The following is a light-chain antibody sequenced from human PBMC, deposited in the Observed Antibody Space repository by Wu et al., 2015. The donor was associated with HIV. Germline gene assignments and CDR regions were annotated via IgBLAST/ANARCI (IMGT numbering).Light chain of an antibody. CDR2: AAS. V-gene: IGKV1-39*01. Sequence: DIQMTQSPSSLSAFVGDRVTITCRASQSISRYLNWYQEKPGKAPKLLIYAASTLQSGVPSRFSGRGSGTDFALTISSLQPEDFATYFCQESSSIPPAFGQGTRVENK. CDR3: QESSSIPPA. J-gene: IGKJ5*01. CDR1: QSISRY.